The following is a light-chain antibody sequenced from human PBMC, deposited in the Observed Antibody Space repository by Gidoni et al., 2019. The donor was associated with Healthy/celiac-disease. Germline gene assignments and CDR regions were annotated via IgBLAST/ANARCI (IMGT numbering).Light chain of an antibody. Sequence: SPDSLAVSLGERATINCKSSQSVLYSSNNKNYLAWYQQKPGQPPKLLIYWASTRESGVPDRFSGSGSGTDFTLTISSLQAEDVAVYYCQQYYSTPLTFXGXTKVEIK. CDR2: WAS. CDR3: QQYYSTPLT. CDR1: QSVLYSSNNKNY. J-gene: IGKJ4*01. V-gene: IGKV4-1*01.